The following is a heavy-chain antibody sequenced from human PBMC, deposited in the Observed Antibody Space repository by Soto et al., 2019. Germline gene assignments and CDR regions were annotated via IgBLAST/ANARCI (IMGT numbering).Heavy chain of an antibody. CDR3: ARQSSSWSYYYYYGMDV. J-gene: IGHJ6*02. CDR2: IYPGDSDT. CDR1: GYSFTSYW. Sequence: PGESLKISCKGSGYSFTSYWIGWVRQMPGKGLEWMGIIYPGDSDTRYSPSFQGQVTISADKSISTAYLQWSSLKASDTSMYYCARQSSSWSYYYYYGMDVWGQGTTVTVSS. V-gene: IGHV5-51*01. D-gene: IGHD6-13*01.